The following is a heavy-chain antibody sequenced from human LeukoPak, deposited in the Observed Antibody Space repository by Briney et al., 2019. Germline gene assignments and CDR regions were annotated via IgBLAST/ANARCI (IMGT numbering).Heavy chain of an antibody. V-gene: IGHV1-18*01. CDR3: VTVGRLHYVLED. J-gene: IGHJ4*01. CDR1: GHTFPKNG. Sequence: ASVNVSCKTSGHTFPKNGISWVRQAPGQGLEWMGWVVGHTGHTKYTQKFQGRVIMTTDTSTATSYMELRSLKYDDTAIYYCVTVGRLHYVLEDWGHGTLVIVSS. D-gene: IGHD1-20*01. CDR2: VVGHTGHT.